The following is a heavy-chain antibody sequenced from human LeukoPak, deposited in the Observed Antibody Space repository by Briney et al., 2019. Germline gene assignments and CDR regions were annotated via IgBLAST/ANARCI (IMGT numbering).Heavy chain of an antibody. V-gene: IGHV4-34*01. Sequence: SETLSLTCAVYGGSFSGYYWSWIRQPPGKGLEWIGEITHSGSTNYNPSPKSRVTISVATSKNQFALKLSSATAADTAVYYCARHGGSGFWSWGQGTLVTVSS. CDR2: ITHSGST. CDR3: ARHGGSGFWS. D-gene: IGHD6-19*01. CDR1: GGSFSGYY. J-gene: IGHJ5*02.